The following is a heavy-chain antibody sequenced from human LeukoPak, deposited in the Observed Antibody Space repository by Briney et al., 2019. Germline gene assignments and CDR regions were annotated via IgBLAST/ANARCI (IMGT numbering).Heavy chain of an antibody. CDR1: KFTFSDDY. CDR3: ARGTYYYEF. Sequence: GGSLRLSCAVSKFTFSDDYMTWVRQAPGKGPEWVAYMNQFGTGIKYLDSVKGRFTISRDNAKNSLYLWMTSLTADDTAVYYCARGTYYYEFWGQGTLVIVSS. CDR2: MNQFGTGI. V-gene: IGHV3-7*04. J-gene: IGHJ4*02. D-gene: IGHD3/OR15-3a*01.